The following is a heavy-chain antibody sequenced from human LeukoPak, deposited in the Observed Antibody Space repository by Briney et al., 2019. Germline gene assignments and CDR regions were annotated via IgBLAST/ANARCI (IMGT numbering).Heavy chain of an antibody. J-gene: IGHJ5*02. V-gene: IGHV3-48*03. CDR3: ARVLVTREFDP. Sequence: PGGSLRLSCAASGFTFSSYEMNWVRQAPGKGLEWVSYISSSGSTIYYADSVKGRFTISRDNAKNSLYLQMNSLRAEDTAVYYCARVLVTREFDPWGQGTLVTVSS. D-gene: IGHD3-9*01. CDR2: ISSSGSTI. CDR1: GFTFSSYE.